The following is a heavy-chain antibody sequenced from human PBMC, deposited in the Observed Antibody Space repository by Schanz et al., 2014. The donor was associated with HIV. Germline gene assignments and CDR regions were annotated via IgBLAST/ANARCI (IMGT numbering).Heavy chain of an antibody. CDR2: ISGGGGST. CDR1: GLTFGSYA. CDR3: ARVFGYTFGFFDY. J-gene: IGHJ4*02. Sequence: EVQLLESGGGLVQPGGSLRLSCAASGLTFGSYAMSWVRQAPGKGLEWVSAISGGGGSTYYADSVKGRLTISRDNSKNTLFLQMNSLRAEDTAVYYCARVFGYTFGFFDYWGQGTLVTVSS. D-gene: IGHD5-18*01. V-gene: IGHV3-23*01.